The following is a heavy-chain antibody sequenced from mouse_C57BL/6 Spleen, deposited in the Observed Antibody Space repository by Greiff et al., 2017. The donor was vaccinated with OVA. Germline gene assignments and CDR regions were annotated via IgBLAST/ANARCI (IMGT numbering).Heavy chain of an antibody. V-gene: IGHV1-15*01. CDR2: IDPATGGT. D-gene: IGHD2-4*01. Sequence: VKLVESGAELVRPGASVTLSCKASGYTFTDYEMHWVKQTPVHGLEWIGAIDPATGGTAYNQKFKGKAILTADKSSSTAYMELRSLTSEDSAVYYCTRRRDYDYDWYFDVWGTGTTVTVSS. J-gene: IGHJ1*03. CDR1: GYTFTDYE. CDR3: TRRRDYDYDWYFDV.